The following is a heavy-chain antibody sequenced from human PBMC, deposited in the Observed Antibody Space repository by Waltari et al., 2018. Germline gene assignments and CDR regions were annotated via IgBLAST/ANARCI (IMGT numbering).Heavy chain of an antibody. V-gene: IGHV1-69*05. J-gene: IGHJ4*02. Sequence: QVQLVQSGAEVKKPGASVKVSCKASGGTFSSYAISWVRQAPGQGLEWMGGISPIFGTANFAQKFQGRGTITTDESTSTAYMELSSLRSEDTAVYYCARDSGYYFAPFDYWGQGTLVTVSS. CDR2: ISPIFGTA. CDR1: GGTFSSYA. D-gene: IGHD3-22*01. CDR3: ARDSGYYFAPFDY.